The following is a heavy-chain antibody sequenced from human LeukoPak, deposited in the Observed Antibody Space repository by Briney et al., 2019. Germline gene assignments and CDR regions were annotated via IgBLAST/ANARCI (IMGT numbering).Heavy chain of an antibody. CDR3: AKDSRSGYCSSTSCFP. J-gene: IGHJ5*02. Sequence: PGRSLRLSCAASGFTFSSYAMSWVRQAPGKGLEWVSAISGSGGSTYYADSVKGRFTISRDNSKNTLYLQMNSLRAEDTAVYYCAKDSRSGYCSSTSCFPWGQGTLVTVSS. D-gene: IGHD2-2*01. CDR2: ISGSGGST. CDR1: GFTFSSYA. V-gene: IGHV3-23*01.